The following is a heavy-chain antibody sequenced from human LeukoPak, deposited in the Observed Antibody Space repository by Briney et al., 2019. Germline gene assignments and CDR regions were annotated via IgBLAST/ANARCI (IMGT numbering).Heavy chain of an antibody. V-gene: IGHV4-34*01. CDR3: ARGANPRYSGYGSGCMDV. D-gene: IGHD3-10*01. J-gene: IGHJ6*02. CDR1: GGSFSGYY. CDR2: INHSGST. Sequence: PSETLSLTCAVYGGSFSGYYWSWLRQPPGKGLEWIGEINHSGSTNYNPSLKSRVTISVDTSKNQFSLKMSSVTAADPAVYYCARGANPRYSGYGSGCMDVWGQGTTVTVSS.